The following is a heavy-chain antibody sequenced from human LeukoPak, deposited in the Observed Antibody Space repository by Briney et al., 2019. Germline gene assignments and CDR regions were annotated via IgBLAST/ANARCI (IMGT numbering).Heavy chain of an antibody. J-gene: IGHJ4*02. CDR1: GFIVSSNY. V-gene: IGHV3-23*01. Sequence: GGSLRLSCAASGFIVSSNYMTWVRQAPGKGLEWVSSISVSGSNTYYADSVQGRFTISRDSSKNTLYLQMNSLRAEDTAVYFCAKARIVIVTAIPFDFWGQGALVTVSS. CDR3: AKARIVIVTAIPFDF. CDR2: ISVSGSNT. D-gene: IGHD2-21*02.